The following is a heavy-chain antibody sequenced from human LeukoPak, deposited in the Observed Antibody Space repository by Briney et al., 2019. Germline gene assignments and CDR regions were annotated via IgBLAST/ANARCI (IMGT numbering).Heavy chain of an antibody. J-gene: IGHJ4*02. CDR3: ARPYSYGYAPFDY. CDR1: GYSISTGYY. Sequence: SETLSLTCTVSGYSISTGYYWGCIRQPPGKGLEWIGSIYHSGSTYYNPSLKSRVTISVDTSKNQFSLKLNSVTAADTAVYYCARPYSYGYAPFDYWVQGTLVTVSS. CDR2: IYHSGST. D-gene: IGHD5-18*01. V-gene: IGHV4-38-2*02.